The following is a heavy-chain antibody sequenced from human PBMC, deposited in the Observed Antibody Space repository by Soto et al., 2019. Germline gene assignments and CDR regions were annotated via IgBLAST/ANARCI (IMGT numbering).Heavy chain of an antibody. CDR3: ARGAAVAGRFDY. J-gene: IGHJ4*02. Sequence: SETLSLTCTVSGGSFSNYYWSWIRQSPGKGLEWIGYIYYSGSTDYNPSLKSRVTISLDTSKNQLSLKLSPVTAADTAVYYCARGAAVAGRFDYWGQGALVTVSS. V-gene: IGHV4-59*01. CDR2: IYYSGST. D-gene: IGHD6-19*01. CDR1: GGSFSNYY.